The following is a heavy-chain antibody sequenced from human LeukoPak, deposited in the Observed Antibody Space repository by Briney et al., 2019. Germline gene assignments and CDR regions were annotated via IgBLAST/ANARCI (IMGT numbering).Heavy chain of an antibody. J-gene: IGHJ4*02. Sequence: KPSESLSLTCTVSGGSISSYYWSRIRQPPGKGLEWIGYIYYSGSTNYNPSLKSRVTMSVDTSKNQFSLKLSSVTAADTAVYYCARRYCSGGSCYSCFDYWGLGTLVTVSS. CDR3: ARRYCSGGSCYSCFDY. D-gene: IGHD2-15*01. V-gene: IGHV4-59*08. CDR2: IYYSGST. CDR1: GGSISSYY.